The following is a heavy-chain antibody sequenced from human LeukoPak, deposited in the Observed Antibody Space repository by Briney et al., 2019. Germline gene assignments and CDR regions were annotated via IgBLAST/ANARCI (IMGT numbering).Heavy chain of an antibody. Sequence: SCKPSGGTFSSNAISWVRQAPGKGLKWVAAISGDASDKYYADSVKGRFTVSRDKSKNTLYLQMNSLRAEDTAVYYCARDGVAAFAYWGQGTLVTVSS. CDR1: GGTFSSNA. CDR2: ISGDASDK. V-gene: IGHV3-30*04. J-gene: IGHJ4*02. CDR3: ARDGVAAFAY. D-gene: IGHD6-13*01.